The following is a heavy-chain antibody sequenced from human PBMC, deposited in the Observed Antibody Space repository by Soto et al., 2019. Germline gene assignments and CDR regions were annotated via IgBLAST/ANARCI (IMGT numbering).Heavy chain of an antibody. V-gene: IGHV1-18*01. D-gene: IGHD3-10*01. CDR3: ARSGSYYPARNWFGP. Sequence: QIELVQSGGEMKNPGATVKVSCKASGYTFTSYGISWVRQAPGQGLEWMAWISGFNDATNHAQKFQGRVTVTKDTSTSTAYMELRSLKSDDTAVYYCARSGSYYPARNWFGPWGQGTLVTVSS. CDR2: ISGFNDAT. CDR1: GYTFTSYG. J-gene: IGHJ5*02.